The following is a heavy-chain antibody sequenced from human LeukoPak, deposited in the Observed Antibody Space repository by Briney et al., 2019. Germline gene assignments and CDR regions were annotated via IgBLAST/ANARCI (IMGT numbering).Heavy chain of an antibody. CDR1: GDSVSSNSAA. V-gene: IGHV6-1*01. Sequence: SQTLSLTCALSGDSVSSNSAAWYWIRQSPSRGLEWLGRTYYRSKWYNDYAVSVKSRITINPDTSKNQFSLKLSSVTAADTAVYYCARLSYGSSLRDYWGQGTLVTVSS. J-gene: IGHJ4*02. CDR3: ARLSYGSSLRDY. D-gene: IGHD6-13*01. CDR2: TYYRSKWYN.